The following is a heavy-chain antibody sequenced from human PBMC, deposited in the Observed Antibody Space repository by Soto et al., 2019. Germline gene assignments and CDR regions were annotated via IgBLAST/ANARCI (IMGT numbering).Heavy chain of an antibody. D-gene: IGHD2-21*01. CDR1: GGSITSTDYY. V-gene: IGHV4-31*11. CDR2: IYYTGIT. CDR3: ARDHRLAPYYIDY. Sequence: PSETLSLTCAVYGGSITSTDYYWSWIRQHPGKGLEWIGYIYYTGITYYNPSLMSRVTISIDTPKNQFSLKLTSLTAADTAVYYCARDHRLAPYYIDYWGQGTMVTVSS. J-gene: IGHJ4*02.